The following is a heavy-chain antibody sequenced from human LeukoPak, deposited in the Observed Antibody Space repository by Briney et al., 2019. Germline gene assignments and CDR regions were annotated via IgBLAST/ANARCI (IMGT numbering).Heavy chain of an antibody. D-gene: IGHD6-6*01. J-gene: IGHJ6*03. CDR2: ISYDGSNK. V-gene: IGHV3-30*04. CDR3: ARDPGSSSSVLLYYYYYYMDV. Sequence: PGGSLRLSCAASGFTFSSYAMHWVRQAPGKGLEWVAVISYDGSNKYYADSVKGRFTISRDNSKNTLYLQMNSLRAEDTAVYYYARDPGSSSSVLLYYYYYYMDVWGKGTTVTVSS. CDR1: GFTFSSYA.